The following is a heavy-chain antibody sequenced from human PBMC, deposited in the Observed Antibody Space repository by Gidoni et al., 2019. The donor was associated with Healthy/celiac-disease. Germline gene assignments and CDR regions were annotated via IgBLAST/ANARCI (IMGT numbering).Heavy chain of an antibody. V-gene: IGHV3-66*01. Sequence: EVQLVESGGGLVQPGGSLRLSCAASGFTVSSNYMSWVRQAPGKGLEWVSVIYSGGSTYYADPVKGRFTISRDNSKNTLYLQMNSLRAEDTAVYYCARDAPRRRMDVWGQGTTVTVSS. CDR3: ARDAPRRRMDV. CDR2: IYSGGST. J-gene: IGHJ6*02. CDR1: GFTVSSNY.